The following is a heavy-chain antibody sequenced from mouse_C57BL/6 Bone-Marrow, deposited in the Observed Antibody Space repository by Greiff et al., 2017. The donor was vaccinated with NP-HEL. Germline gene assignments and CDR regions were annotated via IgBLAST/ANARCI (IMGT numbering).Heavy chain of an antibody. V-gene: IGHV1-66*01. D-gene: IGHD1-1*01. CDR1: GYSFTSYY. Sequence: VKLQQSGPELVKPGASVKISCKASGYSFTSYYIHWVKQRPGQGLEWIGWIYPGSGNTKYNEKFKGKATLTADTSSSTAYMQLSSLTSEDSAVYYCARQGITTVPYAMDYWGQGTSVTVSS. J-gene: IGHJ4*01. CDR2: IYPGSGNT. CDR3: ARQGITTVPYAMDY.